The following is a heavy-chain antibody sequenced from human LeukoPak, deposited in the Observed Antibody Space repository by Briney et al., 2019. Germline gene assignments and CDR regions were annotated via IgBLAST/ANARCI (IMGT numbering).Heavy chain of an antibody. CDR2: IIPIFGTA. D-gene: IGHD6-19*01. Sequence: ASVKVSCKASGGTFSSYAISWVRQAPGQGLEWMGGIIPIFGTANYAQKFQGRVTITADESTSTAYMELSSLRSEDTAVYYCARDLESSGLFDYWGQGTLVTVSP. CDR3: ARDLESSGLFDY. J-gene: IGHJ4*02. CDR1: GGTFSSYA. V-gene: IGHV1-69*13.